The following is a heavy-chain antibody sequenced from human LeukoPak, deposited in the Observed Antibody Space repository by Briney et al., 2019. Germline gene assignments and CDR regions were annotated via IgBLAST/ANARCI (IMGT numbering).Heavy chain of an antibody. CDR2: IRSDGSNK. V-gene: IGHV3-30*02. CDR3: APPPAAGTAAEYFQH. Sequence: GGSLRLSCAASGFTFGSYGMHWVRQAPGKGLEWVTFIRSDGSNKYYADSVKGRFTISRDNSKNTLYLQMNSLRAEDTAVYYCAPPPAAGTAAEYFQHWGQGTLVTVSS. D-gene: IGHD6-13*01. CDR1: GFTFGSYG. J-gene: IGHJ1*01.